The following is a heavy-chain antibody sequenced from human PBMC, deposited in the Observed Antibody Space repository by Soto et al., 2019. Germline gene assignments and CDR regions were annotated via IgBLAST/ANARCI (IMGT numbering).Heavy chain of an antibody. CDR1: GYSISSGYY. Sequence: SETLSLTCAVSGYSISSGYYWGWIRQPPGKGLEWIGSIYHSGSTYYNPSLKSRVTISVDTSKNQFSLKLSSVTAADTAVYYCASRYSSGWGTVETGRYYYYGMDVWGQGTTVTVSS. D-gene: IGHD6-19*01. CDR2: IYHSGST. CDR3: ASRYSSGWGTVETGRYYYYGMDV. V-gene: IGHV4-38-2*01. J-gene: IGHJ6*02.